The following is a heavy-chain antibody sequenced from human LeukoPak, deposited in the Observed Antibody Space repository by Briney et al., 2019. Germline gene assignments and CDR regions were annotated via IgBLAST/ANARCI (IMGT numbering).Heavy chain of an antibody. CDR3: ARHARSGSYYRY. CDR1: GFTFSSYA. Sequence: GSLRLSCAASGFTFSSYAMSWVRQPPGKGLEWIGSIYYSGSTYYNPSLKSRVTISVDTSKNQFSLKLSSVTAADTAVYYCARHARSGSYYRYWGQGTLVTVSS. CDR2: IYYSGST. D-gene: IGHD1-26*01. V-gene: IGHV4-39*01. J-gene: IGHJ4*02.